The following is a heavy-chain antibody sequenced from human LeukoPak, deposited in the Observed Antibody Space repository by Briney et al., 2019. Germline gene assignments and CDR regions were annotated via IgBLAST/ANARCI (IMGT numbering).Heavy chain of an antibody. Sequence: GGSLRLSCAASGFTFSSYAMSWVRQAPGKGQEWVSAISGSGGSTYYADSVKGRFTISRDNSKNTLYLQMNSLRAEDTAVYYCAKYSSSWYVAAFDYWGQGTLVTVSS. V-gene: IGHV3-23*01. CDR3: AKYSSSWYVAAFDY. D-gene: IGHD6-13*01. CDR2: ISGSGGST. J-gene: IGHJ4*02. CDR1: GFTFSSYA.